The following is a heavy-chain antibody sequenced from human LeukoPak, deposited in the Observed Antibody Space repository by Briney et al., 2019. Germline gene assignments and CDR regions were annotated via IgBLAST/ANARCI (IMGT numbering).Heavy chain of an antibody. Sequence: GGSLRLSCAASGFTFSSYSMNWVRQAPGKGLELVSSISSSSSYIYYADSVKGRFTISRDNAKNSLYLQMNSLRAEDTAVYYCARGPPSIAAAGTSDDYWGQGTLVTVSS. CDR3: ARGPPSIAAAGTSDDY. V-gene: IGHV3-21*01. D-gene: IGHD6-13*01. CDR1: GFTFSSYS. J-gene: IGHJ4*02. CDR2: ISSSSSYI.